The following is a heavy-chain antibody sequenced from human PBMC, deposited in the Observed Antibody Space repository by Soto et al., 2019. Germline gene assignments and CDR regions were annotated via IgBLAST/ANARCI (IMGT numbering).Heavy chain of an antibody. V-gene: IGHV4-30-4*02. J-gene: IGHJ6*02. CDR2: IYYSGVS. CDR1: GSSLRSGYYY. Sequence: PSDTLLLTCTFSGSSLRSGYYYWTWIRQPPGKGLEWLGYIYYSGVSYYSPSLKSRVTISVDTSKNQFSLKLSSVTAADTTVYYCAGVYCGGDCYNYYHYYGMDVWCLGTTVNVSS. D-gene: IGHD2-21*02. CDR3: AGVYCGGDCYNYYHYYGMDV.